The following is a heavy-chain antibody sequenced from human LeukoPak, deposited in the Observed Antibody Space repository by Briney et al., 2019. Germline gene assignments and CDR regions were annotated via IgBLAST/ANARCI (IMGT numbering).Heavy chain of an antibody. CDR3: ARTSTLGWFDAFDI. Sequence: PSGTLSLTCAVSGGSISSGGYYWGWIRQPPGKGLEWIGSIYYSGSTYYNPSLKSRVTISVDTSKNQFSLKLSSVTAADTAVYYCARTSTLGWFDAFDIWGQGTMVTVSS. CDR1: GGSISSGGYY. J-gene: IGHJ3*02. V-gene: IGHV4-39*01. D-gene: IGHD6-19*01. CDR2: IYYSGST.